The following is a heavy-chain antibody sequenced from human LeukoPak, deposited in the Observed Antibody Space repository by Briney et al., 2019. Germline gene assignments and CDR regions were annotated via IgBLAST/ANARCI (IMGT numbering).Heavy chain of an antibody. D-gene: IGHD6-13*01. J-gene: IGHJ3*02. V-gene: IGHV3-48*04. CDR1: GFTFKNYG. CDR2: ISSTSTTN. CDR3: AREAGNLDAFDI. Sequence: GGSLRLSCAASGFTFKNYGMFWVRQAPGKGLGWISHISSTSTTNNYADSVKGRFTIPRDNAKNSLYLQMNSLRAEDTAVYYCAREAGNLDAFDIWGQGTMVTVSS.